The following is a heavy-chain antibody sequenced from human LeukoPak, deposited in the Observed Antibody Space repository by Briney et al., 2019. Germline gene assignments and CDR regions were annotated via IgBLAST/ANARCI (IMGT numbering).Heavy chain of an antibody. CDR2: ISYDGANK. Sequence: GGSLRLSCAASGFTFRNYAMHWVRQAPGKGLEWVAVISYDGANKNYEDSVKGRFTISVDNSKNKLSMQVNTLRAEDTAVYYCARRGGSYLSPDWFDPWGQGTLVTVSS. J-gene: IGHJ5*02. CDR1: GFTFRNYA. CDR3: ARRGGSYLSPDWFDP. V-gene: IGHV3-30*04. D-gene: IGHD1-26*01.